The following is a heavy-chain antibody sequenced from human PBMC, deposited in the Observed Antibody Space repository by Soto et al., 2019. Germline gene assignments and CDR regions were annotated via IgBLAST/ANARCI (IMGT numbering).Heavy chain of an antibody. J-gene: IGHJ6*02. D-gene: IGHD5-12*01. CDR1: GYTSTSYA. CDR2: INAGNGNT. V-gene: IGHV1-3*01. Sequence: ASVKVSCKASGYTSTSYAMHWVRQAPGQRLEWMGWINAGNGNTKYSQKFQGRVTITRDTSASTAYMELSSQRSEDTAVYYCASIALRPHYYYYYGMDVWGQGTTVTVSS. CDR3: ASIALRPHYYYYYGMDV.